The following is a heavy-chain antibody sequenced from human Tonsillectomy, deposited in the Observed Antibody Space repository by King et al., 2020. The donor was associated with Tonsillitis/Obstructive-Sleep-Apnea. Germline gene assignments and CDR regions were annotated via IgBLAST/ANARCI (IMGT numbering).Heavy chain of an antibody. J-gene: IGHJ5*01. D-gene: IGHD2-2*01. CDR3: ARGASRGVVVRAAIPPWFDS. V-gene: IGHV3-33*01. CDR1: GFTFSSYG. CDR2: IWYDGSNK. Sequence: VQLVESGGGVVQPGRSLRLSCAASGFTFSSYGMHWVRQAPGKGLEWVAVIWYDGSNKYYADSVKGRFTISRDNSKNTLYLQMNSLRAEDTAVYYCARGASRGVVVRAAIPPWFDSWGQGTLVTVSS.